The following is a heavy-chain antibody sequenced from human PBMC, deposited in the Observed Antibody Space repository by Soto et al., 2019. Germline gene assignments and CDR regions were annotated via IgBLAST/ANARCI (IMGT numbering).Heavy chain of an antibody. Sequence: GGSLRLSCAASGFTFSSYGMHWVRQAPGKGLEWVAVISYDGSNKYYADSVKGRFTISRDNSKNTLYLQMNSLRAEDTAVYYCAKARFVVVTAIPVDPLLDYWGQGTLVTVFS. CDR3: AKARFVVVTAIPVDPLLDY. CDR1: GFTFSSYG. D-gene: IGHD2-21*02. V-gene: IGHV3-30*18. CDR2: ISYDGSNK. J-gene: IGHJ4*02.